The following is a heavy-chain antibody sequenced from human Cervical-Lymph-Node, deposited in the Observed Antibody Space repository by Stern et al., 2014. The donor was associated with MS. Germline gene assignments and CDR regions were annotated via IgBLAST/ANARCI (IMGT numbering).Heavy chain of an antibody. CDR1: GFTVSNNY. CDR2: IDSGGNT. CDR3: ATRNIGTRGY. J-gene: IGHJ4*02. V-gene: IGHV3-66*02. D-gene: IGHD6-6*01. Sequence: VQLVESEGGLVQPGGSLRLSCAASGFTVSNNYMTWVRQGPGMGLEWFSFIDSGGNTYYADSVKGRFTISRDNSKNTLYLQMNSLRPEDTAVYYCATRNIGTRGYWGQGALVTVSS.